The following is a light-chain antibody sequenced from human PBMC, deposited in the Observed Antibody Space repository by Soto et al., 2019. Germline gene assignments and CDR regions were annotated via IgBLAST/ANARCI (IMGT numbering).Light chain of an antibody. CDR1: SGYSTYA. Sequence: QPVLTQSPSASASLGASVKLTCTLSSGYSTYAIAWHQQQSEKGPRFLMKINYDGTHSKGDGFFDRFSGSSSGAERHLTISSLQPEDGADYSCQSLGTGIQVFGGGTKLTVL. J-gene: IGLJ2*01. CDR3: QSLGTGIQV. V-gene: IGLV4-69*01. CDR2: INYDGTH.